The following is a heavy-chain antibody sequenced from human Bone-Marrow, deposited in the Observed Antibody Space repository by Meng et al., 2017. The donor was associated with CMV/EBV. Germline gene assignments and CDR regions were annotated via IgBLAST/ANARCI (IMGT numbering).Heavy chain of an antibody. V-gene: IGHV4-61*01. J-gene: IGHJ4*02. CDR1: GGSVSSGSYY. D-gene: IGHD2-15*01. CDR3: ARERAATTKVDY. CDR2: IYYSGST. Sequence: GSLRLSCTVSGGSVSSGSYYWSWIRQPPGKGLEWIGYIYYSGSTNYNPSLKSRVTISVDTSKNQFSLKLSSVTAADTAVYYCARERAATTKVDYWGQGTLVTVSS.